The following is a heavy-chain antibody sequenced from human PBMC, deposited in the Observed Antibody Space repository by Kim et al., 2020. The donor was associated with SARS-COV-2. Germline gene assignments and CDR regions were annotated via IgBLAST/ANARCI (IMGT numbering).Heavy chain of an antibody. J-gene: IGHJ2*01. D-gene: IGHD5-12*01. Sequence: SETLSLTCTVSGGSISSYYWSWIRQPPGKGLEWIGYIYYSGSTNYNPSLKSRVTISVDTSKNQFSLKLSSVTAADTAGDYCARDGGGWLKRSWDFDFWGR. V-gene: IGHV4-59*12. CDR3: ARDGGGWLKRSWDFDF. CDR1: GGSISSYY. CDR2: IYYSGST.